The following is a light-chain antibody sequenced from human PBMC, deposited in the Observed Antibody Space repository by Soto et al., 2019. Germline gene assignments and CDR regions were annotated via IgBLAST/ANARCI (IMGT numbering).Light chain of an antibody. V-gene: IGLV2-14*01. CDR3: SSYTSSTTLDVV. CDR1: SSDVGGHNY. CDR2: EVT. J-gene: IGLJ2*01. Sequence: QSALTQPASVCGSPGQSITISCTGTSSDVGGHNYVSWYQQHPGTAPKLMIYEVTNRPSGVSNRFSGSKSGNTASLTISGLQAEDEADYYCSSYTSSTTLDVVFGGGTKLTVL.